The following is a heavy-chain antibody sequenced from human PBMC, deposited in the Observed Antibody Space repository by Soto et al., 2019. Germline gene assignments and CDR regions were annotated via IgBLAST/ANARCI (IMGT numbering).Heavy chain of an antibody. CDR3: ASVVPAAHGGYRYNWFDP. V-gene: IGHV4-34*01. Sequence: SETLSLTCAVYGGSFSGYYWSWIRQPPGKGLEWIGEINHSGSTNYNPSLKSRVTISADKSISTAYLQWSSLKASDTAMYYCASVVPAAHGGYRYNWFDPWGQGTLVTVSS. D-gene: IGHD2-2*01. CDR1: GGSFSGYY. J-gene: IGHJ5*02. CDR2: INHSGST.